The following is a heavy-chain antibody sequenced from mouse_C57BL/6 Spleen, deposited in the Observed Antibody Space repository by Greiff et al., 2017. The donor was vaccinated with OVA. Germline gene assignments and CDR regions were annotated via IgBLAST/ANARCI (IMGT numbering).Heavy chain of an antibody. CDR1: GFSLTSYG. V-gene: IGHV2-2*01. Sequence: QVQLQQSGPGLVPPSQSLSITCTVSGFSLTSYGVHWVRQSPGKGLEWLGVIWSGGSTDYNAAFISRLSISKDNSKSQVFFKMNSLQADDTAIYYCAKCYDYDVRAFDYWGQGTTLTVSS. CDR2: IWSGGST. CDR3: AKCYDYDVRAFDY. D-gene: IGHD2-4*01. J-gene: IGHJ2*01.